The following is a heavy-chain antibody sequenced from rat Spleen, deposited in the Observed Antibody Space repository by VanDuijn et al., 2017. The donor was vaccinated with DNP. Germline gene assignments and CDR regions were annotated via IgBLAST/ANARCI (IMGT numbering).Heavy chain of an antibody. CDR1: GFTFSNYW. D-gene: IGHD1-2*01. Sequence: EVQLVVTGGGLVQPGRSLKLSCVASGFTFSNYWMFWIRQAPGQGLEWVASVNTDGGNSYYPDSVKGRFTISRDNAENTVYLQMNSLRSEDTATYYCSATPRTSYIYYFDYWGQGVMVAVSS. CDR2: VNTDGGNS. CDR3: SATPRTSYIYYFDY. J-gene: IGHJ2*01. V-gene: IGHV5-58*01.